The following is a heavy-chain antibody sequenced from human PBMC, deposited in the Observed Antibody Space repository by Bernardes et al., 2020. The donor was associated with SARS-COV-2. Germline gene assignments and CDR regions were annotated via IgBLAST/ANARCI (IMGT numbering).Heavy chain of an antibody. Sequence: GGSLRLSCAASGFTFNNYAMNWVRQAPGKGLEWVSTISGGGGSTYYADSVKGRFTISRDNSKNTLDLQMNSLRVEDTAVYYCASARDSYCVRDRALGAAGNFDWWGQGTLVTVSS. V-gene: IGHV3-23*01. J-gene: IGHJ4*02. CDR3: ASARDSYCVRDRALGAAGNFDW. CDR1: GFTFNNYA. CDR2: ISGGGGST. D-gene: IGHD2-21*01.